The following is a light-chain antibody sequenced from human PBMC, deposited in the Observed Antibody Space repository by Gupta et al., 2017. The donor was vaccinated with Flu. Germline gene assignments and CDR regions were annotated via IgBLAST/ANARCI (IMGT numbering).Light chain of an antibody. CDR1: SSNTGAGSA. V-gene: IGLV1-40*01. CDR3: QSFDTGLGGSV. CDR2: TND. J-gene: IGLJ3*02. Sequence: QSVLTQPPSVSGAPGQMVTSSCPGTSSNTGAGSAVHWYQFVPGTAPQLLIYTNDIRPSGVPDRFSGSRSGASASLAISGLQAEDEADYYCQSFDTGLGGSVFGGGTKLTVL.